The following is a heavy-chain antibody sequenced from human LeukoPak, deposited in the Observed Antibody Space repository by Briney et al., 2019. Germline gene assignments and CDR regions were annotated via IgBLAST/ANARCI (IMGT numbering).Heavy chain of an antibody. Sequence: SETLPLTCTVSGGSISSYYWSWIRQPAGKGLEWIGRIYTSGSTNYNPSLKSRVTMSVDTSKNQFSLKLSSVTAADTAVYYCARHYLGSGYSYGYRDWYFDLWGRGTLVTVSS. V-gene: IGHV4-4*07. CDR3: ARHYLGSGYSYGYRDWYFDL. D-gene: IGHD5-18*01. CDR1: GGSISSYY. CDR2: IYTSGST. J-gene: IGHJ2*01.